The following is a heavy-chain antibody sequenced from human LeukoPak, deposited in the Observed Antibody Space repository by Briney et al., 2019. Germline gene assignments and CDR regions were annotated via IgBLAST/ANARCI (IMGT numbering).Heavy chain of an antibody. J-gene: IGHJ6*03. CDR2: INPNSGGT. V-gene: IGHV1-2*02. D-gene: IGHD3-3*01. CDR1: GDTFTGYY. Sequence: GASVKVSCKASGDTFTGYYMHWVRQAPGQGVEWMGWINPNSGGTNYAQKFQGRVTMTSDTSISTAYVELSRLRSDDTAVYYCARDHYDFWSGPRTNYYYYYMDVWGKGTTVTVSS. CDR3: ARDHYDFWSGPRTNYYYYYMDV.